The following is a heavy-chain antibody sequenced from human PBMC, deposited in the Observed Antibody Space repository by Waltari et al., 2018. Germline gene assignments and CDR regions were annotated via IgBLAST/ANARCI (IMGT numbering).Heavy chain of an antibody. V-gene: IGHV3-7*01. Sequence: EVRLMESGGGLVQPGGSLRLSCAASGFSFNTYWMSWVRQAPGKGLEWVANRKGDGNVKHDVDAVRGRFTISRDNARSSLYLQMDSLRAEDTAVYYCARDGELSGAIPFDYWGQGTLVTVSS. CDR3: ARDGELSGAIPFDY. D-gene: IGHD1-26*01. J-gene: IGHJ4*02. CDR1: GFSFNTYW. CDR2: RKGDGNVK.